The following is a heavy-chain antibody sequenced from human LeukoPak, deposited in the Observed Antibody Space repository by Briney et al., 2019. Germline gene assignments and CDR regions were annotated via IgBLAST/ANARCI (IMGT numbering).Heavy chain of an antibody. CDR2: IKSKTDGGTT. D-gene: IGHD2-2*01. J-gene: IGHJ3*02. CDR3: TTGSRLCCSSTSCYSAVGDAFDI. Sequence: GGSLRLSCAASGFTFSNAWMSWVRQAPGKGREGVGRIKSKTDGGTTDYAAPVKGRFTISRDDSKNTLYLQMNSLKTEDTAVYYCTTGSRLCCSSTSCYSAVGDAFDIWGQGTMVTVSS. V-gene: IGHV3-15*01. CDR1: GFTFSNAW.